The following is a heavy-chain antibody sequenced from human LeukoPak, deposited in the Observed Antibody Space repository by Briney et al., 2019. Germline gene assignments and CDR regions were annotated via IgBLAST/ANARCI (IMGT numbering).Heavy chain of an antibody. CDR2: INPNSGGT. CDR1: GYTFTGYY. Sequence: ASVKVSCKASGYTFTGYYMHWVRQAPGQGLERMGWINPNSGGTNYAQTFQGRVTMTRDTSISTAYMELSRLRSDDTAVYYCARDQGYYNILTGPFDPWGQGTLVTVSS. J-gene: IGHJ5*02. D-gene: IGHD3-9*01. CDR3: ARDQGYYNILTGPFDP. V-gene: IGHV1-2*02.